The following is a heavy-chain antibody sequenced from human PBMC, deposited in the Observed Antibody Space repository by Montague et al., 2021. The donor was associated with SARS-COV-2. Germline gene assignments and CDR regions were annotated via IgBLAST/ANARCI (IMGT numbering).Heavy chain of an antibody. J-gene: IGHJ4*03. CDR2: VNYTGST. CDR1: GGSFRSYY. CDR3: ARVQNICLIANCVYGFDL. Sequence: SETLSLTCAVYGGSFRSYYWSWIRQSPGKGLEWIGYVNYTGSTKYNPSLKTRVTMLLDTSKNHFSLRLNSATAADTAVYYCARVQNICLIANCVYGFDLWGQGTLVSVSS. V-gene: IGHV4-59*12. D-gene: IGHD3-16*01.